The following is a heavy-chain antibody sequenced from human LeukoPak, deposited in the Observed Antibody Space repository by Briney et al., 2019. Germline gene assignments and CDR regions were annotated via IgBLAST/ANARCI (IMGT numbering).Heavy chain of an antibody. D-gene: IGHD4/OR15-4a*01. Sequence: SETLSLTCTVSGGSISYYFWSWIRQSPGKGLEWIGYIYYSGTTNYNPSLKSRVTISVDTSKNQFSLQLRSVTAADSAVYYCAREDPQTRVPEGMDVWGQGTTVTVSS. CDR2: IYYSGTT. CDR1: GGSISYYF. CDR3: AREDPQTRVPEGMDV. J-gene: IGHJ6*02. V-gene: IGHV4-59*01.